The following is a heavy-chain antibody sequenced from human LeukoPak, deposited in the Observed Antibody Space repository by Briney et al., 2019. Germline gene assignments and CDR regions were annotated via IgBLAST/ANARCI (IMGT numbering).Heavy chain of an antibody. CDR1: GGSISSGGYY. D-gene: IGHD2-2*01. CDR3: ARERDIVVVPAASGWFDP. J-gene: IGHJ5*02. Sequence: SETLSLTCTVSGGSISSGGYYWSWIRQHPGKGLEWIGYIYYSGSTYYNPSLKSRVTISVDTSKNQFSLKLSSVTAADTAVYYCARERDIVVVPAASGWFDPWAREPWSPSPQ. CDR2: IYYSGST. V-gene: IGHV4-31*03.